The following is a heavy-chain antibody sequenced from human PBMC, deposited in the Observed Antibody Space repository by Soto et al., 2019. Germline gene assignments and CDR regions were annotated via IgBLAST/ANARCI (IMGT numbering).Heavy chain of an antibody. D-gene: IGHD3-10*01. Sequence: EVQLLESGGGLVQPGGSLRLSCAASGFTFSSYAMSWFRQAPGKGLEWVSSFSGSGGSTYYADPVKGRFTISRDNSKNTLYLQMNSLRAEDTAVYYCAKESYGSGSRLFDYWGQGTLVTVSS. CDR3: AKESYGSGSRLFDY. CDR1: GFTFSSYA. V-gene: IGHV3-23*01. CDR2: FSGSGGST. J-gene: IGHJ4*02.